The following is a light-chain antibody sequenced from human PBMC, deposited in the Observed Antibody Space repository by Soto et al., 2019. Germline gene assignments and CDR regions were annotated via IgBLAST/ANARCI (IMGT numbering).Light chain of an antibody. V-gene: IGKV1-5*01. CDR3: QQYNSYSLT. Sequence: DIQMTQTPATLSAFAGDRVTVTCRASQSVSSWVAWYQEKPGKAPKLLIYDASSLESGVPSRFSGSGSGTEFTLTISSLQPDDFATYYCQQYNSYSLTFGQGTKVDIK. CDR1: QSVSSW. J-gene: IGKJ1*01. CDR2: DAS.